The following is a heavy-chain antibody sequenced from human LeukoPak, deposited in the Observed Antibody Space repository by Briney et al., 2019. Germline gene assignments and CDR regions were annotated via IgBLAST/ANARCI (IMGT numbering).Heavy chain of an antibody. D-gene: IGHD6-6*01. V-gene: IGHV3-66*01. CDR2: IYSGGST. CDR1: GFTVSSNY. Sequence: PGGSLRLSCAASGFTVSSNYMSWVRQAPGKGLEWVSVIYSGGSTYYADSVKGRFTISRDNSKNTLYLQMNSLRAEDTAVYYCARGEQLDLAPFDYWGQGTLVTVSS. J-gene: IGHJ4*02. CDR3: ARGEQLDLAPFDY.